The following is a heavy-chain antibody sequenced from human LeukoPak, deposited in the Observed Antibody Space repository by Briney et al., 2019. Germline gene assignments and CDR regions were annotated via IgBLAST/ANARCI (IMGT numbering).Heavy chain of an antibody. J-gene: IGHJ4*02. CDR2: ISGSGGST. CDR3: AKRVAVAGPYYFDY. D-gene: IGHD6-19*01. CDR1: GFTFSSYG. Sequence: GGSLRLSCAVPGFTFSSYGMSWVRQAPGKGPEWVSAISGSGGSTYYADSVKGRFTISRDNSKNTLYLQMNSLRAEDTAVYYCAKRVAVAGPYYFDYWGQGTLVTVSS. V-gene: IGHV3-23*01.